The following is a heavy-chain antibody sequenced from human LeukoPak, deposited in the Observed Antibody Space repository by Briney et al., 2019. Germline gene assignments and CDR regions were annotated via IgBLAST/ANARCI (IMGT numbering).Heavy chain of an antibody. CDR1: GFTFSSYS. V-gene: IGHV3-21*01. CDR2: ISSSSSYI. D-gene: IGHD3-16*01. J-gene: IGHJ6*02. Sequence: MPGGSLRLSCAASGFTFSSYSMNWVRQAPGKGLEWVSSISSSSSYIYYADSVKGRFTISRDNAKNSLYLQMNSLRAEDTAVYYCARDKVGAYYYYGMDVWGQGTTVTVSS. CDR3: ARDKVGAYYYYGMDV.